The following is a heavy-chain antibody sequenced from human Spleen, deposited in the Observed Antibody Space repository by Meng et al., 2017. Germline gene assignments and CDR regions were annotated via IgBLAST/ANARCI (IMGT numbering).Heavy chain of an antibody. CDR3: VRDEDISAAGKLFGDY. CDR2: INPKSGDT. Sequence: QGQLVQAGAEVKKPGGSVRVSCKASGYTLPDYWLHWVRRAPGQGLEWMGRINPKSGDTHYAQRFQGRVTMTGDTSISTAYMELSKLRPDDTAIYYCVRDEDISAAGKLFGDYWGQGTLVTVSS. V-gene: IGHV1-2*06. CDR1: GYTLPDYW. J-gene: IGHJ4*02. D-gene: IGHD6-13*01.